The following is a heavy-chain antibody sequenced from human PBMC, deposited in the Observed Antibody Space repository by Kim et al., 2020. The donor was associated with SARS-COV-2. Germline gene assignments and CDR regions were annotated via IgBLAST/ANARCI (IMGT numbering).Heavy chain of an antibody. D-gene: IGHD6-13*01. CDR1: GFTFSSYA. V-gene: IGHV3-23*03. CDR2: IYSGGSST. J-gene: IGHJ6*02. Sequence: GGSLRLSCAASGFTFSSYAMSWVRQAPGKGLEWVSVIYSGGSSTYYADSVKGRFTISRDNSKNTLYLQMNSLRAEDTAVYYCAKASTPGAADTYYYYGMDVWRQGTTVTVSS. CDR3: AKASTPGAADTYYYYGMDV.